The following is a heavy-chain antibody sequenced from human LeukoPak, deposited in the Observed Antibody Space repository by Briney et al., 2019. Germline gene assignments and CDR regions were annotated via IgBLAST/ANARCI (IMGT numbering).Heavy chain of an antibody. D-gene: IGHD6-13*01. CDR3: AKDTGIAAAGTGMFDY. CDR2: ISGSGGST. V-gene: IGHV3-23*01. J-gene: IGHJ4*02. CDR1: GFTFSSYA. Sequence: GGSLRLSCAASGFTFSSYAMSWVRQAPGKGLEWVSAISGSGGSTYYADSVKGRFTISRDNSKNTLYLQMNSLRAEDTALYYCAKDTGIAAAGTGMFDYWGQGTLVTVSS.